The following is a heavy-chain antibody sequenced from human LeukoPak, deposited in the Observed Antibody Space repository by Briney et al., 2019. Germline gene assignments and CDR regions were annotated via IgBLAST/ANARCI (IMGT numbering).Heavy chain of an antibody. CDR3: ARDQGPDYGDYEVFDY. CDR2: ISSSSSYI. V-gene: IGHV3-21*01. CDR1: GFTFSSYW. D-gene: IGHD4-17*01. Sequence: GGSLRLSCAASGFTFSSYWMSWVRQAPGKGLEWVSSISSSSSYIYYADSVKGRFTISRDNAKNSLYLQMNSLRAEDTAVYYCARDQGPDYGDYEVFDYWGQGTLVTVSS. J-gene: IGHJ4*02.